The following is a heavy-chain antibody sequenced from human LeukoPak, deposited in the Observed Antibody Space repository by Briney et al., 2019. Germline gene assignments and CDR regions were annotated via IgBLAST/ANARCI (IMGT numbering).Heavy chain of an antibody. Sequence: SETLSLTCTVSGGSISGSSYYWGWIRQPPGKGLEGIGSINDSGSTYNNPSLKSRVSMSVDTTKNQFSLKLSSVTAADTAVYYCARQSIIMVRIILGVDYFDYWGEGTLVTVSS. V-gene: IGHV4-39*01. CDR2: INDSGST. CDR3: ARQSIIMVRIILGVDYFDY. J-gene: IGHJ4*02. D-gene: IGHD3-10*01. CDR1: GGSISGSSYY.